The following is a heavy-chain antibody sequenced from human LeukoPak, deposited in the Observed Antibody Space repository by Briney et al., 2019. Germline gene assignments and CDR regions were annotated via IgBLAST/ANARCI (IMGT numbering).Heavy chain of an antibody. D-gene: IGHD2-2*01. J-gene: IGHJ5*02. CDR3: ASFPPLGYCSSTSCYNWFDP. CDR1: GYTFTGYY. CDR2: INPNSGGT. Sequence: ASVKVSCKASGYTFTGYYMHWVRQAPGQGLEWMGWINPNSGGTNYAQKFQGRVTMTRDTSISTAYMELSRLRSDDTAVYYCASFPPLGYCSSTSCYNWFDPWGHGTLVTVSS. V-gene: IGHV1-2*02.